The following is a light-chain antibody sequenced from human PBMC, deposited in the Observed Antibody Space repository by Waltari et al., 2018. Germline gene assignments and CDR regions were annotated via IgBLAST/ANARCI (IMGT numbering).Light chain of an antibody. CDR3: SSYTTSTTLL. CDR1: SPSVGAYNF. V-gene: IGLV2-14*03. J-gene: IGLJ1*01. CDR2: DVG. Sequence: QSALTQPASGSGSPGQSIPISCTGSSPSVGAYNFVSWYHHHPGKVPKLILYDVGNRPSGISHRFSASKSGTTASLTISGLQEEDEGEYYCSSYTTSTTLLFGTGTRLTVL.